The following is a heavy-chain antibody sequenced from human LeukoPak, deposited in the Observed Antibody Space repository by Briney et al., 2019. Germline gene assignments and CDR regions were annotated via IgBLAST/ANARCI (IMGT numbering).Heavy chain of an antibody. V-gene: IGHV3-30*18. J-gene: IGHJ4*02. D-gene: IGHD2/OR15-2a*01. Sequence: PGGSLRLSCAASGFTFSSYGMHWVRQAPGKWLEWVAAISYDGRNRYSADTVKGRFTISRDNSKNTLYLQMNSLRTEDTAVYYCAKDRGEYFFDYWGQGTLVTVSS. CDR2: ISYDGRNR. CDR3: AKDRGEYFFDY. CDR1: GFTFSSYG.